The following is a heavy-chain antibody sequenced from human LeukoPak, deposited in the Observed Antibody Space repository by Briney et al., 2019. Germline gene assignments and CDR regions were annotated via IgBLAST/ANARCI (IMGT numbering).Heavy chain of an antibody. V-gene: IGHV1-2*02. Sequence: ASVKVSCKASGNIFTGYYLHWVRQAPGQGLEWMGWINPNGGGPKYAPKFQGRVTMTRDTSINTVYVELSRLRSDDTAVYYCATGLFSYYYGSGAWGQGTLVTVSS. CDR1: GNIFTGYY. CDR2: INPNGGGP. CDR3: ATGLFSYYYGSGA. J-gene: IGHJ4*02. D-gene: IGHD3-10*01.